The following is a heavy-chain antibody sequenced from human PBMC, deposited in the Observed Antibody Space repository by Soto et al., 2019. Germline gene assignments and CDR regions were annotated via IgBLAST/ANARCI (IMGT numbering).Heavy chain of an antibody. CDR1: GFTLRTYT. Sequence: GGSLRRSCAASGFTLRTYTMHWVRQAPGKGLEWVSSISISSSDRYYADSVRGRFTISRDNAKSALYLQMNSLRADDTAVYFCVRGMNPLFGGQGTLVTVSS. CDR2: ISISSSDR. V-gene: IGHV3-21*06. J-gene: IGHJ4*01. CDR3: VRGMNPLF.